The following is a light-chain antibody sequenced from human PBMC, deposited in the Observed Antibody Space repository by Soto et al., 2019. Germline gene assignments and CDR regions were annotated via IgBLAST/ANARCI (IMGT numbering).Light chain of an antibody. V-gene: IGLV2-11*01. CDR3: CTYAGSFHQ. Sequence: QSVLTQPRSVSGSPGQAVTISCTGTNSDVGNYNFVSWYQHHPGKAPKLIIYDVTKRPSGVPARFSGSKSGNTASLTISGLQAEDEADYYCCTYAGSFHQFGGGTKLTVL. CDR2: DVT. J-gene: IGLJ3*02. CDR1: NSDVGNYNF.